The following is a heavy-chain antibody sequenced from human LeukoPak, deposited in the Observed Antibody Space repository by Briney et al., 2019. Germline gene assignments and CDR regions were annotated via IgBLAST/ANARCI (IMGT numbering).Heavy chain of an antibody. J-gene: IGHJ6*02. D-gene: IGHD2-2*01. V-gene: IGHV3-7*01. CDR2: IKQDGSEK. Sequence: GGSLRLSCAASGFTFSSYWMSWVRQAPGKGLEWVANIKQDGSEKHYVDSVRGRFTISRDNAKNSLDLQMNSLRAEDTAVYYCAREGAPTYPRDIVVVPAAPTYGMDVWGQGTTVTVSS. CDR1: GFTFSSYW. CDR3: AREGAPTYPRDIVVVPAAPTYGMDV.